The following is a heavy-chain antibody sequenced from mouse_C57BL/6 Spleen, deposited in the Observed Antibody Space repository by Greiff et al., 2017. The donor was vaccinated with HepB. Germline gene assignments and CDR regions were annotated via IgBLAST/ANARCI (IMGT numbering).Heavy chain of an antibody. V-gene: IGHV3-6*01. CDR2: ISYDGSN. Sequence: EVKLQESGPGLVKPSQSLSLTCSVPGYSITSGYYWNWIRQFPGNKLEWMGYISYDGSNNYNPSLTNRISITRDTSKNQFFLKLNSVTTEDTATYSGARDTPGYYYGSSYYFDYWGQGTTLTVSS. D-gene: IGHD1-1*01. J-gene: IGHJ2*01. CDR1: GYSITSGYY. CDR3: ARDTPGYYYGSSYYFDY.